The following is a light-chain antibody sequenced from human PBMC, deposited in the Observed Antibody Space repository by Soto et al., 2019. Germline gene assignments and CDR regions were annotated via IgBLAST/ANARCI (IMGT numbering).Light chain of an antibody. V-gene: IGLV2-14*03. CDR1: SSDVGGYNY. J-gene: IGLJ2*01. Sequence: QSVLTQPASVSGSPGQSITISCTGTSSDVGGYNYVSWYQHHPGKAPKVMIYDVSMRPSGVSNRFSGSNSGNTASLTISGLQAEDEADYYCSSYTISSTLVFGGGTKLTVL. CDR2: DVS. CDR3: SSYTISSTLV.